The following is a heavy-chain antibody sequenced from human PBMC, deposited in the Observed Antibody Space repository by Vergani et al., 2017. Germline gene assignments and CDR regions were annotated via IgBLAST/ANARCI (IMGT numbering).Heavy chain of an antibody. J-gene: IGHJ5*02. V-gene: IGHV4-59*01. CDR2: MYHSGST. CDR3: ASDTHSGQRADR. D-gene: IGHD6-19*01. Sequence: QVRLQESGPGLVKPSETLSLTCSVSGGSMSGYYWSWIRQPPGKELEWIGYMYHSGSTNYNPSLETRVTISGDTSKNQFPLTLTSVTAADTAVYYCASDTHSGQRADRWGQGILVTVTS. CDR1: GGSMSGYY.